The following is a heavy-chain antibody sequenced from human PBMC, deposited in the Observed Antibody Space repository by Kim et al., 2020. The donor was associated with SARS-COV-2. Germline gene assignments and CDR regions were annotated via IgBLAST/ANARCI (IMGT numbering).Heavy chain of an antibody. V-gene: IGHV3-53*01. CDR3: GGYT. CDR2: IHSDGGT. CDR1: GFSVSSNL. Sequence: GGSLRLSCVVSGFSVSSNLVHWVRQAPGKGLEWVSIIHSDGGTFYADSVKGRFTVSRDNSRNTVYLQMNSLRVEDRAVYYCGGYTLGQGTLVNVSA. J-gene: IGHJ5*02.